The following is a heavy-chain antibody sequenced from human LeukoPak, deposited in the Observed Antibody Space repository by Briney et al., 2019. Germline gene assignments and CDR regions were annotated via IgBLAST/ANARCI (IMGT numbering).Heavy chain of an antibody. CDR2: ISAYNGNT. CDR3: ASVPSSWYPQGNDGHHDY. J-gene: IGHJ4*02. CDR1: GYTFTSYG. D-gene: IGHD6-13*01. Sequence: ASVKVSCKASGYTFTSYGISWVRQAPGQGLEWMGWISAYNGNTNYAQKLQGRVTMTRNTSISTAYMELSSLRSEDTAVYYCASVPSSWYPQGNDGHHDYWGQGTLVTVSS. V-gene: IGHV1-18*01.